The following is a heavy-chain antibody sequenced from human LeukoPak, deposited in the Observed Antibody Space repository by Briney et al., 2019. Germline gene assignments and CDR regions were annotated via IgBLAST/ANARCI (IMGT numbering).Heavy chain of an antibody. D-gene: IGHD3-10*01. CDR3: VKDALWFGESIDY. V-gene: IGHV3-64D*09. J-gene: IGHJ4*02. Sequence: PGGSLRPSCSASGFTFNSYAMHWVRQAPGKGLEYVSAISSNGGTTYYADSVKGRFTISRDNSKNTLYLQMSSLRAEDTAVYYCVKDALWFGESIDYWGQGTLVTVSS. CDR2: ISSNGGTT. CDR1: GFTFNSYA.